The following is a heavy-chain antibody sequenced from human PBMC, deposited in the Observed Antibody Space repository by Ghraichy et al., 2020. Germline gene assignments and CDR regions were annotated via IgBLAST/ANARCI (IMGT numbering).Heavy chain of an antibody. CDR2: IYYSGST. J-gene: IGHJ5*02. CDR3: ARDLQYYYDSSGYANWFDP. CDR1: GGSISSYY. V-gene: IGHV4-59*01. Sequence: SETLSLTCTVSGGSISSYYWSWIRQPPGKGLEWIGYIYYSGSTNYNPSLKSRVTISVDTSKNQFSLKLSSVTAADTAVYYCARDLQYYYDSSGYANWFDPWGQGTLVTVSS. D-gene: IGHD3-22*01.